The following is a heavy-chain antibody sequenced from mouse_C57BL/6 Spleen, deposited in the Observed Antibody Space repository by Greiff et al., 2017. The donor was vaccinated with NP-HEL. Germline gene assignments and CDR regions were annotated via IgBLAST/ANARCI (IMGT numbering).Heavy chain of an antibody. J-gene: IGHJ2*01. V-gene: IGHV1-20*01. D-gene: IGHD4-1*01. CDR1: GYSFTGYF. CDR3: ARGGSNWERTWYFDY. CDR2: INPYNGDT. Sequence: EVKLQQSGPELVKPGDSVKISCKASGYSFTGYFMNWVMQSHGKSLEWIGRINPYNGDTFYNQKFKGKATLTVDKSSSTAHMELRSLTSEDSAVYYCARGGSNWERTWYFDYWGQGTTLTVSS.